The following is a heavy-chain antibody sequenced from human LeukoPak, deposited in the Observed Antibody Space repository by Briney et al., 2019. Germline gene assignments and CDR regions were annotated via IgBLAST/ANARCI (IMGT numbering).Heavy chain of an antibody. CDR3: ARPRRGYTYGFFDY. D-gene: IGHD5-18*01. Sequence: GGSLRLSCAASGFTFSSYAMHWVRQAPGKGLEWVAVISYDGSNKYYADSVKGRFTISRDNSKNTLYLQMNSLRADDTAVYYCARPRRGYTYGFFDYWGQGTPVSVSS. J-gene: IGHJ4*02. V-gene: IGHV3-30*04. CDR1: GFTFSSYA. CDR2: ISYDGSNK.